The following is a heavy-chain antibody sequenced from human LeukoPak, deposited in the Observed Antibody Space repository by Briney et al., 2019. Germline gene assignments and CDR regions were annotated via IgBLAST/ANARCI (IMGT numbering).Heavy chain of an antibody. V-gene: IGHV3-9*03. Sequence: PGGSLRLSCAASGFTFDDYAMHWVRQAPGKGLGWVSGISWNSGSIGYADSVKGRFTISRDNAKNSLYLQMNSLRAEDMALYYCAKDMYGSGTSDAFDIWGRGTMVTVSS. CDR2: ISWNSGSI. CDR1: GFTFDDYA. J-gene: IGHJ3*02. CDR3: AKDMYGSGTSDAFDI. D-gene: IGHD3-10*01.